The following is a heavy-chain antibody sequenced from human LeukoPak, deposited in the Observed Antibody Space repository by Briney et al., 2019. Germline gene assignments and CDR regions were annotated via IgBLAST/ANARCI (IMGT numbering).Heavy chain of an antibody. D-gene: IGHD1-26*01. CDR2: INPNSGGT. CDR1: GYTFTGYY. Sequence: ASVKVSCKASGYTFTGYYMHWVRQAPGQGLEWMGWINPNSGGTNYAQKFQGRVTMTRDTSISTAYMELSRLRSDDTAVYYCARSLYSGSYYRFGYWGQGTLVTVSS. J-gene: IGHJ4*02. V-gene: IGHV1-2*02. CDR3: ARSLYSGSYYRFGY.